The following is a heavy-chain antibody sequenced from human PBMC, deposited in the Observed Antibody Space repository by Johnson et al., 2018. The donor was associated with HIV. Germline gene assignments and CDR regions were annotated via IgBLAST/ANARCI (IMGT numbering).Heavy chain of an antibody. J-gene: IGHJ3*02. CDR2: INSDGSST. D-gene: IGHD3-22*01. Sequence: VQLVESGGGLIQPGGSLRLSCAASGFTFSSYWMHWVRQAPGKGLVWVSRINSDGSSTSYADSVKGRFTISRDNSKNTLYLQMNSLRAEDTAVDYCARDGDYYGSNGGGAVDIWGQGTMVTVSS. CDR3: ARDGDYYGSNGGGAVDI. CDR1: GFTFSSYW. V-gene: IGHV3-74*01.